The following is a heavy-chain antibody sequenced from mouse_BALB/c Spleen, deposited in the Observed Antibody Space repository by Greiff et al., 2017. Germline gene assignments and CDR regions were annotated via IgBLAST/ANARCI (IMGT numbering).Heavy chain of an antibody. V-gene: IGHV2-9*02. Sequence: VQLQESGPGLVAPSQSLSITCTVSGFSLTSYGVHWVRQPPGKGLEWLGVIWAGGSTNYNSALMSRLSISKDNSKSQVFLKMNSLQTDDTAMYYCARVCGYDVFYAMDYWGQGTSVTVSS. CDR3: ARVCGYDVFYAMDY. J-gene: IGHJ4*01. CDR2: IWAGGST. CDR1: GFSLTSYG. D-gene: IGHD2-2*01.